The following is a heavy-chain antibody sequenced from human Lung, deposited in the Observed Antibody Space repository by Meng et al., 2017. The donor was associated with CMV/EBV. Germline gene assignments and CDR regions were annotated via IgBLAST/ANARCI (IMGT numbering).Heavy chain of an antibody. CDR1: GFTFSSYS. CDR2: ISSSSSTI. CDR3: ARKVPFDY. V-gene: IGHV3-48*04. Sequence: GGSLRLSCAASGFTFSSYSMNWVRQAPGKGLEWVSYISSSSSTIYYADSVKGRFTISRDNAKNSLYLQMNSLRAEDTAVYYCARKVPFDYWGQGTRVTVSS. J-gene: IGHJ4*02.